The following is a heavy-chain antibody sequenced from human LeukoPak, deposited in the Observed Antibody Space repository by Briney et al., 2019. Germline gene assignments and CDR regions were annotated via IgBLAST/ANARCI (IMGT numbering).Heavy chain of an antibody. V-gene: IGHV1-69*05. CDR3: ASGGSGGYDY. CDR2: IIPIFGTA. CDR1: GGTFSSYA. D-gene: IGHD6-19*01. Sequence: ASVKVSCKASGGTFSSYAISGVRQAPGQGLEWMGRIIPIFGTANYAQKFQGRVTITTDESTSTAYMELSSLRSEDTAVYYCASGGSGGYDYWGQGTLVTVSS. J-gene: IGHJ4*02.